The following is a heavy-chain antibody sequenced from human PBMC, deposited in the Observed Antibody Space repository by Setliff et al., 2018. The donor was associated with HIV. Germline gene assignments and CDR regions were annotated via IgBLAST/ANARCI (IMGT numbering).Heavy chain of an antibody. D-gene: IGHD3-10*01. CDR2: IYYSGST. CDR3: ARGAYGSGSLYYMDV. Sequence: SETLSLTCTVSGGSISSYYWSWIRQSPGKGLEWIGYIYYSGSTNYNPSLKSRVSTSVATSKNQFFLKLSSVTAADTAVYYCARGAYGSGSLYYMDVWGKGTTVTVSS. CDR1: GGSISSYY. V-gene: IGHV4-59*08. J-gene: IGHJ6*03.